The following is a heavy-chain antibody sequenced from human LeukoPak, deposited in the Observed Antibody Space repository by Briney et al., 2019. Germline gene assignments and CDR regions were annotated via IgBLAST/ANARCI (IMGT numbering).Heavy chain of an antibody. CDR2: INPNSGGT. J-gene: IGHJ6*03. Sequence: ASVKVSCKASGYTFTGYYMHWVRQAPGQGLEWMGWINPNSGGTNYAQKFQGRVTITRDTSISTAYMELSRLRSDDTAVYYCARERYNWTPYYYYYMDVWGKGTTVTISS. D-gene: IGHD1-1*01. V-gene: IGHV1-2*02. CDR1: GYTFTGYY. CDR3: ARERYNWTPYYYYYMDV.